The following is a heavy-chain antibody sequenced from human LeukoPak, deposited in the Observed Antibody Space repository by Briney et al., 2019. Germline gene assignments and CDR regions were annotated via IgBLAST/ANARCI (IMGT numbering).Heavy chain of an antibody. Sequence: ASVEVSFKASGYTLTGYYMHWVRQAPGQGLEWMGRINPNSGGTNYAQKFQGRVTMTRDTSISTAYMELSRLRSDDTAVYYCARDSCGGDCYSAEFDYWGQGTLVTVSS. J-gene: IGHJ4*02. CDR3: ARDSCGGDCYSAEFDY. D-gene: IGHD2-21*02. CDR1: GYTLTGYY. V-gene: IGHV1-2*06. CDR2: INPNSGGT.